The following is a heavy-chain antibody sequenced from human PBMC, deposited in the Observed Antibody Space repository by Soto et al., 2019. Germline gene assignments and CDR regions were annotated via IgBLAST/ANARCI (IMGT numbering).Heavy chain of an antibody. J-gene: IGHJ4*02. CDR2: INADGTSA. CDR3: GRGGPYHYGPRGSRVAGF. D-gene: IGHD3-10*01. CDR1: GFTLNDYW. V-gene: IGHV3-74*01. Sequence: EVQLVESGGGLVQRGGSLRLSCEAYGFTLNDYWMHWVRQVPGKGLVWVARINADGTSASYADSVKGRFTISRDNAKNTVYLVMNSLRAEGSAVYYCGRGGPYHYGPRGSRVAGFCGLGTLVTLSS.